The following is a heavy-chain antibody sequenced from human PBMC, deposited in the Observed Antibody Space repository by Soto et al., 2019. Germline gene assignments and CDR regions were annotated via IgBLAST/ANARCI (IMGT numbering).Heavy chain of an antibody. CDR1: GGSISSYY. V-gene: IGHV4-59*01. CDR2: IYYTGST. CDR3: ARDVVGATGNWFDP. J-gene: IGHJ5*02. D-gene: IGHD1-26*01. Sequence: SETLSLTCTVSGGSISSYYWSWIRQPPGKGLEWIGYIYYTGSTTYNPSLKSRVTISVDPSKNQFSLKLSSVTAADTAVYYCARDVVGATGNWFDPWGQGTLVTVPQ.